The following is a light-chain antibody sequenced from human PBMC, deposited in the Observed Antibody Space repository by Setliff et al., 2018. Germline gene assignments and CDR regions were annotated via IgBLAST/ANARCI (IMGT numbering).Light chain of an antibody. V-gene: IGLV2-14*03. J-gene: IGLJ2*01. CDR3: LSYTSKTTHAI. Sequence: QSALTQPAAVSGSPGQSIAISCTGTSRDVGGYNYVSWYQQHPGKAPKLMIYEVTKRPSGVSDRFSGSKSGNTASLTISWLPAEEEADYYCLSYTSKTTHAIFAGGTQLTVL. CDR2: EVT. CDR1: SRDVGGYNY.